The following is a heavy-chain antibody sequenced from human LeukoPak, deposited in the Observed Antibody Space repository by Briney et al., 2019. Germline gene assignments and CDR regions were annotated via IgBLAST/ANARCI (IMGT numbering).Heavy chain of an antibody. CDR2: INHSGST. CDR1: GGSFSGYY. Sequence: PSETLSLTCAVYGGSFSGYYWSWIRQPPGKGLEWIGEINHSGSTNYNPSLKSRVTISVDTSKNQFSLKLSSVTAADTAVYYCARGVVPYYFGYWGQGTLVTVAS. V-gene: IGHV4-34*01. J-gene: IGHJ4*02. CDR3: ARGVVPYYFGY. D-gene: IGHD2-15*01.